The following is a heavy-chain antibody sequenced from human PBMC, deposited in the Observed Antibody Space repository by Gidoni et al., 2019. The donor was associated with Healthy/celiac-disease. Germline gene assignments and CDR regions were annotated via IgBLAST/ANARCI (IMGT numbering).Heavy chain of an antibody. V-gene: IGHV3-9*01. Sequence: EVQLVESGGGLVQPGRSLRLSCAASGFPFVDYAMHWVRQAPGKGLEWVSGISWNSGSIGYADSVKGRFTISRDNAKNSLYLQMNSLRAEDTALYYCAKVGGYCSGGSCSDAFDIWGQGTMVTVSS. J-gene: IGHJ3*02. CDR2: ISWNSGSI. D-gene: IGHD2-15*01. CDR1: GFPFVDYA. CDR3: AKVGGYCSGGSCSDAFDI.